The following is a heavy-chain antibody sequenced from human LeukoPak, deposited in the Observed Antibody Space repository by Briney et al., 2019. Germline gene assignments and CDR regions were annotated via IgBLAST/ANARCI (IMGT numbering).Heavy chain of an antibody. V-gene: IGHV3-30*04. J-gene: IGHJ4*02. Sequence: GGSLRLSCAASGFTFSSYAMHWVRQAPGKGLEWVAVISYDGSNKYYADSVKGRFTISRDNSKNTLYLQMNSLRAEDTAVYYCARDRYYYDSSGYYNPDYWGQGTLVTVSS. CDR2: ISYDGSNK. CDR3: ARDRYYYDSSGYYNPDY. D-gene: IGHD3-22*01. CDR1: GFTFSSYA.